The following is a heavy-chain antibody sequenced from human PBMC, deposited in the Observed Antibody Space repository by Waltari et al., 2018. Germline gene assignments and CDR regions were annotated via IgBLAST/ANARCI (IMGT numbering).Heavy chain of an antibody. D-gene: IGHD3-10*01. CDR1: GFTFSSHS. V-gene: IGHV3-21*01. CDR2: MSMSSSYI. Sequence: EVQLVESGGGLVKPGGSLRLSCAASGFTFSSHSMNWVRQAPGKGLDWVSSMSMSSSYIYYADSVKCRFTISRDNANNSLYLQMHSLRADDTAVYYCGGKGNSASPDYWGHGTLVTVSS. J-gene: IGHJ4*01. CDR3: GGKGNSASPDY.